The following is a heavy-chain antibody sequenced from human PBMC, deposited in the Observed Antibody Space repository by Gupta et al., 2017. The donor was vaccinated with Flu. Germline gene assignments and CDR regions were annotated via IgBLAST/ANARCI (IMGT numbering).Heavy chain of an antibody. Sequence: EVQLLESGGGLVQPGGSLRLSCAASGFTFSSYAMSWVRQAPGKGLEWVSAISGSGGSTYYADSVKCRFTISRDNSKNTLYLQMNSLRAEDTAVYSCARALYCSGGSCYQRPDYWGQGTLVTVSA. J-gene: IGHJ4*02. CDR2: ISGSGGST. CDR1: GFTFSSYA. V-gene: IGHV3-23*01. CDR3: ARALYCSGGSCYQRPDY. D-gene: IGHD2-15*01.